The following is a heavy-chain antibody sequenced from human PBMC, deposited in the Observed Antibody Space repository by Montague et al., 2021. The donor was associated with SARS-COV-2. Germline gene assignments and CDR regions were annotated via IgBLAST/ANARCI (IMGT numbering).Heavy chain of an antibody. CDR2: IYPGDSDT. D-gene: IGHD3-16*01. CDR1: GYIFTKYW. CDR3: ARVRPHGGSLTLGGFDP. Sequence: QSGAEVKKPGESLTISCSASGYIFTKYWIGWVRQMPGKGLEWMGIIYPGDSDTRYSPSFQGQVTMSVDKSISTAYLQWSRLKVSDTAIYFCARVRPHGGSLTLGGFDPWGQGTLVSVAS. V-gene: IGHV5-51*03. J-gene: IGHJ5*02.